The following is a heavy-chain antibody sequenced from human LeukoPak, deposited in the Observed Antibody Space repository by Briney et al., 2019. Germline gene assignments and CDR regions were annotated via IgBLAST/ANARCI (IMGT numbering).Heavy chain of an antibody. CDR3: ARQRGSYYDSSGSPRWFDP. J-gene: IGHJ5*02. CDR1: GYSFTSCW. CDR2: IDSSDSYT. V-gene: IGHV5-10-1*01. Sequence: GESLRISCKGSGYSFTSCWISWVRQMPGKGLEWMGRIDSSDSYTNYSPSFQGHVTISADKSISTAYLQWSSLKASDTAMYYCARQRGSYYDSSGSPRWFDPWGQGTLVTVSS. D-gene: IGHD3-22*01.